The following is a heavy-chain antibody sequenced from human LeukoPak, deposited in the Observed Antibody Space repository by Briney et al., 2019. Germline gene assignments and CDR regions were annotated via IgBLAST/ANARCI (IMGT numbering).Heavy chain of an antibody. CDR3: AREQQLAHSDY. D-gene: IGHD6-13*01. V-gene: IGHV4-30-4*08. CDR1: GGSISSGDYY. CDR2: IYYSGST. Sequence: SETLSLTCTVSGGSISSGDYYWSWIRQPPGKGLEWIGYIYYSGSTYYNPSLKSRVTISVDTSKNQFSLKLSSVTAADTAVYYCAREQQLAHSDYWGQGTLVTVSS. J-gene: IGHJ4*02.